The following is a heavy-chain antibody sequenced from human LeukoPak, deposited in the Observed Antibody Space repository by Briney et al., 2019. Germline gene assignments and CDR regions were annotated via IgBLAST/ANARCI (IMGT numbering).Heavy chain of an antibody. CDR1: GYSISSGYY. D-gene: IGHD6-19*01. Sequence: SETLSLTCAVSGYSISSGYYWGWIRQPPGKGLAWIGSIYHSGSTYYNPSLKSRVTISVDTSKNRFSLKLSSVTAADTAVYYCARSIAVAVYFDYWGQGTLVTVSS. CDR3: ARSIAVAVYFDY. CDR2: IYHSGST. J-gene: IGHJ4*02. V-gene: IGHV4-38-2*01.